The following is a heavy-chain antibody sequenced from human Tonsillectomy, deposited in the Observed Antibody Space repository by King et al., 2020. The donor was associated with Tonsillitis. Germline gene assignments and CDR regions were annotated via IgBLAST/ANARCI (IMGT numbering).Heavy chain of an antibody. CDR3: AKVLGVVVIHDVFHI. CDR1: GFTFDDYA. D-gene: IGHD3-22*01. V-gene: IGHV3-9*01. Sequence: VQLVESGGGLGQPGRSLRLSCAASGFTFDDYAMHWVRQAPGKGLEWVSGISWNSGSIGYADSVKGRFTISRDNAKNSLYLQMNSLRAEDTALYYCAKVLGVVVIHDVFHIWGQGTMVTVSS. CDR2: ISWNSGSI. J-gene: IGHJ3*02.